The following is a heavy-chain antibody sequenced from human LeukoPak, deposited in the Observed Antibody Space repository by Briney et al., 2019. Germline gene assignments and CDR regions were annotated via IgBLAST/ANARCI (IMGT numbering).Heavy chain of an antibody. D-gene: IGHD6-6*01. V-gene: IGHV2-70*04. Sequence: SGPTLVNPTPTLTLTCTFSGFSLSTSGMRVSWIRQPPGKALEWLARIDWDDDKFYSTSLKTRLTISKDTSKNQVVLTMTNMDPVDTATYYCARGDSSSSEGSFGYWGQGTLVTVSS. J-gene: IGHJ4*02. CDR2: IDWDDDK. CDR3: ARGDSSSSEGSFGY. CDR1: GFSLSTSGMR.